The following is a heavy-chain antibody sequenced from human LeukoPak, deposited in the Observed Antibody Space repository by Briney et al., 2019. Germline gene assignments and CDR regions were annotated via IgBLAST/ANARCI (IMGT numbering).Heavy chain of an antibody. CDR1: GFTFSSYG. D-gene: IGHD2-2*01. V-gene: IGHV3-30*02. CDR2: IRYDGSNK. CDR3: AKDRRTYCSSTSCSLFDY. Sequence: GSLRLSCAASGFTFSSYGMHWVRQAPGKGLEWAAFIRYDGSNKYYADSVKGRFTISRDNSKNTLYLQMNSLRAEDTAVYYCAKDRRTYCSSTSCSLFDYWGQGTLVTVSS. J-gene: IGHJ4*02.